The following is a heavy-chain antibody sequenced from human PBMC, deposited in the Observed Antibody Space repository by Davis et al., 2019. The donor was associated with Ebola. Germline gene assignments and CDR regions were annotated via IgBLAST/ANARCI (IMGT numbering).Heavy chain of an antibody. J-gene: IGHJ6*03. D-gene: IGHD1-26*01. CDR2: ISSSSSYI. CDR3: ARSGGSNYYYYYYMDV. CDR1: GFTFSSYS. V-gene: IGHV3-21*01. Sequence: PGGSLRLSCAASGFTFSSYSMNWVRQAPGKGLEWVSSISSSSSYIYYADSVKGRFTISRDNANNSLYLQMNSLRAEDTAVYYCARSGGSNYYYYYYMDVWGKGTTVTVSS.